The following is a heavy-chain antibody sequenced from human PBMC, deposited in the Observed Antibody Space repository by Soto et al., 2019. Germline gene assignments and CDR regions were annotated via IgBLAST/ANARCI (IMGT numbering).Heavy chain of an antibody. D-gene: IGHD3-10*01. Sequence: GGSLRLSCAASGFPVSSNYMSWVRQAPGKGLEWVSVIYSGGSTYYADSVKGRFTISRDNSKNTLYLQMNSLRAEDTAVYYCARDSGSYSPHTFDYWGQGTLVTVSS. V-gene: IGHV3-53*01. CDR3: ARDSGSYSPHTFDY. CDR1: GFPVSSNY. J-gene: IGHJ4*02. CDR2: IYSGGST.